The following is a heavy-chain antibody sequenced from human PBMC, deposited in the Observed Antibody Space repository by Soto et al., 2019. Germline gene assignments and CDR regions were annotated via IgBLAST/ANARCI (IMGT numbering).Heavy chain of an antibody. CDR1: GGTFSSYA. Sequence: QVQLVQSGAEVKKPGSSVKVSCKASGGTFSSYAISWVRQAPGQGLEWMGGIIPIFGTANYAQKFQGRVTITADESTSPAYMELSSLRSEDTAVYYCARGKQGGYSGYVNRAFDIWGQGKMVTVSS. CDR3: ARGKQGGYSGYVNRAFDI. V-gene: IGHV1-69*01. D-gene: IGHD5-12*01. CDR2: IIPIFGTA. J-gene: IGHJ3*02.